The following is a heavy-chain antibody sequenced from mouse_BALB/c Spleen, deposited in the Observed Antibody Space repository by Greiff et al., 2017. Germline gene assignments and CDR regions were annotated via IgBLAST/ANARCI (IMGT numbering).Heavy chain of an antibody. D-gene: IGHD1-1*01. CDR1: GYTFTDYA. CDR3: GGGEDYGSLGY. Sequence: QVQLQQSGAELVRPGVSVTISCTGSGYTFTDYAMHWVKQSHAKSLEWIGVISTYYGDASYNQKLKGKATMTVDKSSSTAYMEHARLTSEASANYYCGGGEDYGSLGYWGQGTTLTVSS. V-gene: IGHV1S137*01. CDR2: ISTYYGDA. J-gene: IGHJ2*01.